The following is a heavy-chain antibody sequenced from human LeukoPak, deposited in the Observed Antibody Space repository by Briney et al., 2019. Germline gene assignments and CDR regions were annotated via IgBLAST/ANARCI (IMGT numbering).Heavy chain of an antibody. D-gene: IGHD5-24*01. Sequence: SVKVSCKASGFTFTSSAMQWVRQARGQRLEWIGWIVVGSGNTNYAQKFQERVTITRDMSTSTAYMELSSLRSEDTAVYYCAREGYNVTDTFDIWGQGTMVTVSS. CDR3: AREGYNVTDTFDI. J-gene: IGHJ3*02. CDR2: IVVGSGNT. V-gene: IGHV1-58*02. CDR1: GFTFTSSA.